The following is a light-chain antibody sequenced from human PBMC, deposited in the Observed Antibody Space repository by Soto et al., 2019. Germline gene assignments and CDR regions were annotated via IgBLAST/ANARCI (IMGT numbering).Light chain of an antibody. J-gene: IGKJ1*01. CDR1: HNIERW. CDR3: QQFAISTT. CDR2: DAS. Sequence: IQMTQSPSTLSASVGDRVTITCRASHNIERWMAWYQQEPGEAPSLLIFDASTLHSGVPSRFSGSGSGTDFTLTISSLQPDDFATYYCQQFAISTTFGQGTKVDIK. V-gene: IGKV1-5*01.